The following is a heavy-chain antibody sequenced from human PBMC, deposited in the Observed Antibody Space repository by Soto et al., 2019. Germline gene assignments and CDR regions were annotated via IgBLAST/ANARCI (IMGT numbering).Heavy chain of an antibody. Sequence: SETLSLTCAVYGGYFSGYYWSWIRQPPGKGLEWIGEINHSGSTNYNPSLKSRVTISVDTSKNQFSLKLSSVTAADTAVYYCARVFYYGSGSYFRPYKFDYWGQGTLVTVSS. CDR3: ARVFYYGSGSYFRPYKFDY. J-gene: IGHJ4*02. V-gene: IGHV4-34*01. CDR1: GGYFSGYY. D-gene: IGHD3-10*01. CDR2: INHSGST.